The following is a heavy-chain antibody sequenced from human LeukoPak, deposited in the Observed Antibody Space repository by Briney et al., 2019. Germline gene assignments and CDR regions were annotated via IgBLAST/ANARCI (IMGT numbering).Heavy chain of an antibody. CDR1: GDTFTNYY. CDR3: ARGLRREQQLLRAFDY. J-gene: IGHJ4*02. CDR2: MNPNSGNT. V-gene: IGHV1-8*01. D-gene: IGHD6-13*01. Sequence: ASMRGSWKASGDTFTNYYIKWVGQGPGQGVEWVGWMNPNSGNTGSAQKFQGRVTMTSNTSISTAYMELSSLRSEDTAVYYCARGLRREQQLLRAFDYWGQGTPVTVSS.